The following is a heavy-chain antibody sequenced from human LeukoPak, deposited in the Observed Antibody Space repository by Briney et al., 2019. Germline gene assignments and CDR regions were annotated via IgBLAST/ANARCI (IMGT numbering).Heavy chain of an antibody. CDR2: INHSGST. V-gene: IGHV4-34*01. D-gene: IGHD1-20*01. J-gene: IGHJ6*02. CDR3: ARGLDNWNPYYYYGMDV. CDR1: GGSFSGYY. Sequence: SETLSLTCAVYGGSFSGYYWSWIRQPPGKGLEWIGEINHSGSTNYNPSLKSRVTISVDTSKNQFSLKLSSVTAADTAVYYCARGLDNWNPYYYYGMDVWGQGTTVTASS.